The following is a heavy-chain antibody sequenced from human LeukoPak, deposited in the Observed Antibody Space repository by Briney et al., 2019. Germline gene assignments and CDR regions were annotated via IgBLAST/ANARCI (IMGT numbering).Heavy chain of an antibody. CDR1: GGSISSYY. D-gene: IGHD5-24*01. CDR2: IYYSGST. CDR3: ARVVGRDGYNCPQD. Sequence: SVTLSLTCTVSGGSISSYYWSWIRQPPGQGLVLIGYIYYSGSTNYNPSLKSRVTISVDTSKNQFSLKLSSVTAADTAVYYCARVVGRDGYNCPQDWGQGTLVTVSS. V-gene: IGHV4-59*01. J-gene: IGHJ4*02.